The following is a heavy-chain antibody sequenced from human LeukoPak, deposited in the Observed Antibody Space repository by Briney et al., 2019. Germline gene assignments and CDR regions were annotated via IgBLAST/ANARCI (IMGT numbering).Heavy chain of an antibody. CDR1: GYTFTNYG. Sequence: ASVTVSCKASGYTFTNYGISWVRQAPGQGLEWMGNINPYNGNTNYAQNLQGRVTMTTDTSTNTAYMELRSLRSDDTAVYYCARDQHDHVWGSYRPYFDYWAREPWSPSPQ. D-gene: IGHD3-16*02. J-gene: IGHJ4*02. V-gene: IGHV1-18*01. CDR2: INPYNGNT. CDR3: ARDQHDHVWGSYRPYFDY.